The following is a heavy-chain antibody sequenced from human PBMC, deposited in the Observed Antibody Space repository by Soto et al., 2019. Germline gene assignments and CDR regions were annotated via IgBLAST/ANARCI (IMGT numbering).Heavy chain of an antibody. CDR3: ARVGYYDSSGYYYFDY. Sequence: TCTVSGGSISSYYWSWIRQPPGKGLEWIGYIYHSGSTNYNPSLKSRVTISVDTSKNQFSLKLTSVTAADTAVYYCARVGYYDSSGYYYFDYWVQGTLVAVSS. D-gene: IGHD3-22*01. J-gene: IGHJ4*02. CDR1: GGSISSYY. V-gene: IGHV4-59*01. CDR2: IYHSGST.